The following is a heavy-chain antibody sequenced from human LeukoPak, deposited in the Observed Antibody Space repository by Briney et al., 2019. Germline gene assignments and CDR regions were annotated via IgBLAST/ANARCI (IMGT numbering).Heavy chain of an antibody. CDR3: ARVVATMGGGSGDC. Sequence: ASVKVSFKGSGYTFPGYYIHWVRQAPGRGLEWMGWINPNSGGTNYAQRFQGRVTMNRDTSISSLYMELSRLRCDDTAVSFCARVVATMGGGSGDCWGEGTLVTVSS. CDR1: GYTFPGYY. J-gene: IGHJ4*02. D-gene: IGHD5-12*01. CDR2: INPNSGGT. V-gene: IGHV1-2*02.